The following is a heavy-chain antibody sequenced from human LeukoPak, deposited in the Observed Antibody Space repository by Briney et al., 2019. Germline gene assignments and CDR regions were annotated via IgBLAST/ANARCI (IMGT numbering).Heavy chain of an antibody. V-gene: IGHV4-30-2*01. CDR1: GGSISSGGYS. J-gene: IGHJ3*02. D-gene: IGHD2-21*02. CDR2: IYHSGST. Sequence: SETLSLTCAVSGGSISSGGYSWSWIRQPPGKGLEWIGYIYHSGSTYYNPSLKSRVTISVDRSKNQFSLKLSSVTAADTAVYYCARGRGKSVVVTAISGAFDIWGQGTMVTVSS. CDR3: ARGRGKSVVVTAISGAFDI.